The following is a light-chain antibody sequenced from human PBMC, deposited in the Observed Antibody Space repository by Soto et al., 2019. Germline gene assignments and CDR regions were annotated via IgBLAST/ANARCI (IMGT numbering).Light chain of an antibody. V-gene: IGKV3-11*01. Sequence: EIVLTQSPATLSLSPGERATLSCRASQSVSSYLAWYQQKPGKAPRLLIYDASNRATGIPARFSGSGSGTVFTFTISSLEPEDFAVYYCQQRKAFGPGTKVDIK. CDR2: DAS. CDR1: QSVSSY. J-gene: IGKJ3*01. CDR3: QQRKA.